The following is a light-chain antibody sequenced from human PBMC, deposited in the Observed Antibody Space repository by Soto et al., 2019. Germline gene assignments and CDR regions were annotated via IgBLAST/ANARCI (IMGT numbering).Light chain of an antibody. CDR1: SSNIGSHT. J-gene: IGLJ2*01. Sequence: QSALTQPPSASGTPGQRVTISCSGSSSNIGSHTVDWYQQLPGSAPKLLIDSNNQRPSGVPDRFSGSKSGTSASLAISGLRSEDEADYYCASWDDSLTGHVVFGGGTQLTVL. CDR3: ASWDDSLTGHVV. V-gene: IGLV1-44*01. CDR2: SNN.